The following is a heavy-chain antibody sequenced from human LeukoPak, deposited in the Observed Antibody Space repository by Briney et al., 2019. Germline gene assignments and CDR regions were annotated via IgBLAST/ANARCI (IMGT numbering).Heavy chain of an antibody. J-gene: IGHJ4*02. CDR1: GFTFNNYW. V-gene: IGHV3-7*03. CDR3: AKDISPLVYSYYFDY. CDR2: IREDGSEK. D-gene: IGHD2-15*01. Sequence: GGSLRLSCSASGFTFNNYWMNWVRQAPGKGLEWVANIREDGSEKHYVDSVKGRFTISRDNAKNSLYLQMNSLRAEDTALYYCAKDISPLVYSYYFDYWGQGTLVTVSS.